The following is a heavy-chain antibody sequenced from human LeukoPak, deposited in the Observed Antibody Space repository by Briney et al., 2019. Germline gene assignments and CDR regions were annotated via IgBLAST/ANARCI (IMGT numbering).Heavy chain of an antibody. J-gene: IGHJ5*02. CDR3: ARSGEVVPAAITTTLGWFDP. CDR1: GYTFTGYY. D-gene: IGHD2-2*01. CDR2: INPNSGGT. V-gene: IGHV1-2*06. Sequence: ASVKVSCKASGYTFTGYYMHWVRQAPGQGLEWMGRINPNSGGTNCAQKFQGRVTMTRDTSISTAYMELSRLRSDDTAVYYCARSGEVVPAAITTTLGWFDPWGQGTLVTVSS.